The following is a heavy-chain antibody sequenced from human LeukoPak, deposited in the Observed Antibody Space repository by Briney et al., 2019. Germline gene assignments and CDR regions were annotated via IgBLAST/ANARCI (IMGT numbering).Heavy chain of an antibody. CDR2: INQDGSEK. Sequence: GGSLRLSCAVSGFTSSDYWMTWVRQAPGKGLEWVANINQDGSEKYYVDSVEGRFTISRDSVKNSLYLQMTSVRADDTAMYYCVRDDYDFWSGYQRYFEFWGQGTLVTVSS. V-gene: IGHV3-7*01. J-gene: IGHJ4*02. CDR1: GFTSSDYW. D-gene: IGHD3-3*01. CDR3: VRDDYDFWSGYQRYFEF.